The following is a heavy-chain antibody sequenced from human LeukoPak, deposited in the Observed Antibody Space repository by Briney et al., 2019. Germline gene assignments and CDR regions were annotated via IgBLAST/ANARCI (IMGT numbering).Heavy chain of an antibody. D-gene: IGHD6-6*01. CDR3: AREGGYSSSSGY. V-gene: IGHV3-30-3*01. Sequence: PGGSLRLSCAASGFTFSTYPLHWVRQAPGKGLEWVTLISYDGSKIYYADSVKGRFTISRDNSKNTLYLQMNSLRAEDTAVYYCAREGGYSSSSGYWGQGTLVTVSS. CDR1: GFTFSTYP. J-gene: IGHJ4*02. CDR2: ISYDGSKI.